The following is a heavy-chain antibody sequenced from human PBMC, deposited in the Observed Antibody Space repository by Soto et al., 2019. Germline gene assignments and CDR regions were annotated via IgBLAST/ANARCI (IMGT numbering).Heavy chain of an antibody. D-gene: IGHD6-13*01. CDR1: GGSFSYYI. CDR2: INHSGST. V-gene: IGHV4-34*01. Sequence: PSETLSLTCDVYGGSFSYYIWTWIRQTPGKGLQWIGQINHSGSTNYNPSLKSRVTISVDTSKNQFSLKLSSVTAADTAVYYCARHFPPAAVHNWFDPWGQGTLVTAPQ. J-gene: IGHJ5*02. CDR3: ARHFPPAAVHNWFDP.